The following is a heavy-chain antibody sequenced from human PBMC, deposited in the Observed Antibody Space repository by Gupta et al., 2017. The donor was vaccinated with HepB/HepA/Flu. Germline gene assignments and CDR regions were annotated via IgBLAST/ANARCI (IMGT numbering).Heavy chain of an antibody. Sequence: EVQLLESGGGLVQAGGSLRLSCAASGFTFSSYAMRWVRQAPGKGLEWVSAISGSGGSTYYADSVKGRFTISRDNSKNTLYLQMNSLRAEDTAVYYCAKGGCSGGSCYNYFDYWGQGTLVTVSS. CDR2: ISGSGGST. D-gene: IGHD2-15*01. CDR1: GFTFSSYA. V-gene: IGHV3-23*01. CDR3: AKGGCSGGSCYNYFDY. J-gene: IGHJ4*02.